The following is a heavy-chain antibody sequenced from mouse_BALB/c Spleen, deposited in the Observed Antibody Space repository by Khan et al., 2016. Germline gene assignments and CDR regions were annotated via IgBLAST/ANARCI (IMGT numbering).Heavy chain of an antibody. CDR1: GYSITSDYA. CDR3: ARGITDAMDY. Sequence: EVQLVESGPGLVKPSQSLSLTCTVTGYSITSDYAWNWIRQFPGNKLEWMGYISYSGSTSYNPSLKSRISITRDTSKNQFFLQLNSVTTEDTATYYCARGITDAMDYWGQGTSVTVSS. V-gene: IGHV3-2*02. CDR2: ISYSGST. D-gene: IGHD2-4*01. J-gene: IGHJ4*01.